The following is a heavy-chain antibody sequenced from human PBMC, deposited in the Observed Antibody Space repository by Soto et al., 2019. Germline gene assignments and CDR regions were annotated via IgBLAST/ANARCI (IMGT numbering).Heavy chain of an antibody. Sequence: PGGSQRRSCEVSGFTFSAYGMHWVRQATGKGLEWVAAISHDGTNKNYGDSVKGRFTISRDNSKKTLYLQMNSLRPEDTALYYCAKDEYYYSRSGYYIFDSWGQGTLVTVS. J-gene: IGHJ4*02. CDR2: ISHDGTNK. D-gene: IGHD3-22*01. CDR3: AKDEYYYSRSGYYIFDS. CDR1: GFTFSAYG. V-gene: IGHV3-30*18.